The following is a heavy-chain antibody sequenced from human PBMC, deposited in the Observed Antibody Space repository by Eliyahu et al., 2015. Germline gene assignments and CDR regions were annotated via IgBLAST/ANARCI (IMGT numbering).Heavy chain of an antibody. D-gene: IGHD6-19*01. V-gene: IGHV4-59*01. J-gene: IGHJ4*02. CDR3: ATSTSGGWYFLDY. CDR2: VYYTGST. Sequence: QVQLQESGPGLVEPSETLSLTCTVSGGSISGYYWSWIRQPPGKGLEWIAYVYYTGSTDYNPSLKSRLTISLDTSQNQFSLKLSSVTAADTAVYYCATSTSGGWYFLDYWGQGALVTVSS. CDR1: GGSISGYY.